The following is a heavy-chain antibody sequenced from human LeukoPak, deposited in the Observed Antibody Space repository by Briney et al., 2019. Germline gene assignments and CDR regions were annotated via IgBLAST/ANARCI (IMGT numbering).Heavy chain of an antibody. Sequence: GRSLRLSCAAPGFTFSSYAMHWVRQAPGKGLEWVAVISYDGSNKYYADSVKGRLTISRDNSKNTLYLQMNSLRAEDTAVYYCARGGGFDWLPHGMDVWGQGTTVTVSS. V-gene: IGHV3-30-3*01. CDR2: ISYDGSNK. CDR1: GFTFSSYA. CDR3: ARGGGFDWLPHGMDV. D-gene: IGHD3-9*01. J-gene: IGHJ6*02.